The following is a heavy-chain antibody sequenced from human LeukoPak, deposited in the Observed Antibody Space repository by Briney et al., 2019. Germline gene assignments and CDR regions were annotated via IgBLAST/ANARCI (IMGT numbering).Heavy chain of an antibody. V-gene: IGHV4-30-2*01. CDR1: GGSISSGGYS. J-gene: IGHJ3*02. Sequence: SQTLSLTCAVSGGSISSGGYSWSWIRQPPGKGLEWIGEINHSGSTNYNPSLKSRVTISVDTSKNQFSLKLSSVTAADTAVYYCARYCSSTSCRHDAFDIWGQGTMVTVSS. D-gene: IGHD2-2*01. CDR3: ARYCSSTSCRHDAFDI. CDR2: INHSGST.